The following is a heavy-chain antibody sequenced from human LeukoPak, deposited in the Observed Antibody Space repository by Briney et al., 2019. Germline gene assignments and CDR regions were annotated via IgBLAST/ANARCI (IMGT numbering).Heavy chain of an antibody. CDR3: TTDLASGYYYMDV. V-gene: IGHV3-15*01. D-gene: IGHD3-10*01. Sequence: GESLKISCAASGFTFSNAWMSWVRQAPGKGLEWVGRIKSKTDGGTTDYAAPVKGRFTISRDDSKNTLYLQMNSLKTEDTAVYYCTTDLASGYYYMDVWGRGTTVTVSS. CDR1: GFTFSNAW. J-gene: IGHJ6*03. CDR2: IKSKTDGGTT.